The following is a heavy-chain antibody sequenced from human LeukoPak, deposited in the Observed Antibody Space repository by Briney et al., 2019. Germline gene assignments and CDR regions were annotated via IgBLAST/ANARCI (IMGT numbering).Heavy chain of an antibody. CDR2: INPNSGVT. Sequence: ASVKVCCKASGYTFTGYYMHWVRQAPGQGLEWMGWINPNSGVTNYAQKFQGRVTMTRDTSISTAYMELSRLRSDDTAVYYCARDLTGLDAFDIWGQGTMVTVSS. V-gene: IGHV1-2*02. J-gene: IGHJ3*02. CDR1: GYTFTGYY. D-gene: IGHD7-27*01. CDR3: ARDLTGLDAFDI.